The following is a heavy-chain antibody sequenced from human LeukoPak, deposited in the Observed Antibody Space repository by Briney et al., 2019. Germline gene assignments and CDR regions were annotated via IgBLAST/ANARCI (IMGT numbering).Heavy chain of an antibody. J-gene: IGHJ4*02. V-gene: IGHV3-30*18. Sequence: PGGPLRLSCAASGFTFSSRAMYWVRQAPAKGLEWVAGLSYDGSNTYYLDSVKGRFTISGDNSKNTLYLQMDSLRTEDTAVYYCAKDPHQLILSNYFDDWGQGTLVTVSS. CDR2: LSYDGSNT. D-gene: IGHD2/OR15-2a*01. CDR3: AKDPHQLILSNYFDD. CDR1: GFTFSSRA.